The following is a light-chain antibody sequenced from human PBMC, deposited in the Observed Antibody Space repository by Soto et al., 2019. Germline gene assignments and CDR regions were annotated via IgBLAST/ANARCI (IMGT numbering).Light chain of an antibody. Sequence: QSVLTQPPSASGSPGQSVTISCTGTSSDIGGYNYVSWYQQHPGKAPKLMIYEVSKRPSGVPARFSASKSGNTASLTVSGLQPEDVADYYCSSYAASNDLGVFGTGTNLPVL. CDR1: SSDIGGYNY. CDR2: EVS. J-gene: IGLJ1*01. CDR3: SSYAASNDLGV. V-gene: IGLV2-8*01.